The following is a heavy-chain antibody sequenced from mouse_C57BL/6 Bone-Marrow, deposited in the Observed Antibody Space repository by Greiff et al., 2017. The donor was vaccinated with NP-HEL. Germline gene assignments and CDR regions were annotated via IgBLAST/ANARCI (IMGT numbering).Heavy chain of an antibody. CDR3: ARDDYDDSLGFAY. CDR2: IDPSDSYT. CDR1: GYTFTSYW. V-gene: IGHV1-69*01. Sequence: QVQLQQSGAELVMPGASVKLSCKASGYTFTSYWMHWVKQRPGQGLEWIGEIDPSDSYTNYNQKFKGKSTLTVDKSSSTAYMQLSSLTSGDSAVYYCARDDYDDSLGFAYWGQGTLVTVSA. J-gene: IGHJ3*01. D-gene: IGHD2-4*01.